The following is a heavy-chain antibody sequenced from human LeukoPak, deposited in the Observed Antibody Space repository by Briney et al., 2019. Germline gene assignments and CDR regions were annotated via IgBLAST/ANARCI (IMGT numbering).Heavy chain of an antibody. Sequence: GGSLRLSCAASGFTFSSNAMTWVRQAPGKGLEWVSAISDYGSSTYYADSVKGRFTISRDNSRSTLYLQMDSLRAEDTAVYYCARDAASYSSGWYYDYWGQGTLVTVSS. D-gene: IGHD6-19*01. J-gene: IGHJ4*02. V-gene: IGHV3-23*01. CDR2: ISDYGSST. CDR3: ARDAASYSSGWYYDY. CDR1: GFTFSSNA.